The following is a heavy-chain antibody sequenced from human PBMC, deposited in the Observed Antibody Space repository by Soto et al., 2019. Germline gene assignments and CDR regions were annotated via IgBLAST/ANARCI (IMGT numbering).Heavy chain of an antibody. J-gene: IGHJ4*02. CDR3: ARDWGYGDYPQN. CDR1: GFTFSDYY. V-gene: IGHV3-11*01. CDR2: ISSSGSTI. D-gene: IGHD4-17*01. Sequence: RGSLRLSWGGSGFTFSDYYKSWIRQAPGKGLEWVSYISSSGSTIYYADSVKGRFTISRDNAKNSLYLQMNSLRAEDTAVYYCARDWGYGDYPQNWGQGTLVTVSS.